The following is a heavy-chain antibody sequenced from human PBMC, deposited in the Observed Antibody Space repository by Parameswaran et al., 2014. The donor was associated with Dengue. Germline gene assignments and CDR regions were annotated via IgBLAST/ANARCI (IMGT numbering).Heavy chain of an antibody. CDR3: ARDLYSRPDYYYYGVDV. V-gene: IGHV4-59*01. CDR2: ISGSGST. Sequence: RWIRQPPGKGLEWIGYISGSGSTNYNPSLKSRVTMSVDTSKNQFSLRLNSLTAADTAVYYCARDLYSRPDYYYYGVDVWGQGTTVTVSS. D-gene: IGHD6-13*01. J-gene: IGHJ6*02.